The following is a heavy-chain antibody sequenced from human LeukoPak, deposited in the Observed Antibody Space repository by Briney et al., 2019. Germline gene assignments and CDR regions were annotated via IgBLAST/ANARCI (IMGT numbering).Heavy chain of an antibody. CDR2: INPNSGGT. J-gene: IGHJ5*02. Sequence: GASVKVSRMASGYTFTGYYMHWVRQAPGQGLEWMGWINPNSGGTNYAQKFQGRVTMTRDTSISTAYMELSRLRSDDTAVYYCARDMEHQLLLWLGNNWFDPWGQGTLVTVSS. CDR3: ARDMEHQLLLWLGNNWFDP. V-gene: IGHV1-2*02. CDR1: GYTFTGYY. D-gene: IGHD2-2*01.